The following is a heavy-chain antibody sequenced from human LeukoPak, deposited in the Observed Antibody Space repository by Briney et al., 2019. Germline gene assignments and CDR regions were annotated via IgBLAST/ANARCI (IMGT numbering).Heavy chain of an antibody. CDR3: AKDSSLSLISGYYFDY. CDR2: IRYDGNNK. Sequence: GGSLRLSCAASGFTFSSYGMHWVRQAPGKGLEWVAFIRYDGNNKYYADSVKGRFTISRDNSKNTLYLQMNSLRAEDTAVYYCAKDSSLSLISGYYFDYWGQGTLVTVSS. CDR1: GFTFSSYG. D-gene: IGHD1-14*01. V-gene: IGHV3-30*02. J-gene: IGHJ4*02.